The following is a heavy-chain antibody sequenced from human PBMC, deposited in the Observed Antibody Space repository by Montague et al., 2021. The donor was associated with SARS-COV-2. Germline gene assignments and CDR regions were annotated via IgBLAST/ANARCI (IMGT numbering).Heavy chain of an antibody. V-gene: IGHV4-34*01. J-gene: IGHJ3*01. CDR3: ARGQVTIFAVLIMLPAAGAIDV. D-gene: IGHD3-3*01. Sequence: SETLSLTCARQGSWYTGADRTRTRLNPRHEKKWYGEFSQRRSSNYNPSLKNRVSISVDKSRNQISLKLTSVTAADTATYYCARGQVTIFAVLIMLPAAGAIDVWGQGTTVTVSS. CDR1: GSWYTGAD. CDR2: FSQRRSS.